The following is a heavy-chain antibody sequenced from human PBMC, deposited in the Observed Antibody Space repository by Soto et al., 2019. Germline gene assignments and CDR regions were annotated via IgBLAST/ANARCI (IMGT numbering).Heavy chain of an antibody. CDR1: GYSFTSYF. D-gene: IGHD3-3*01. J-gene: IGHJ4*02. CDR3: ASLIGVDTLRDY. Sequence: QVQLVQSGAEVKKPGASVKISCKASGYSFTSYFMHWVRQAPGQGPEWMGIIDPDGGSTSYAQKFRGRVTLTTDAATCAVYVGLSSLRSEDTAVYYCASLIGVDTLRDYWVQGTLVTVSS. CDR2: IDPDGGST. V-gene: IGHV1-46*01.